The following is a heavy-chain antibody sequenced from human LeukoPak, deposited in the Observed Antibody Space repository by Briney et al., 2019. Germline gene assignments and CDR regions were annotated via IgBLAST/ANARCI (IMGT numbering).Heavy chain of an antibody. CDR3: ARTDYYDKSIDY. V-gene: IGHV3-21*01. Sequence: GGSLRLSCAASGFTFSSYSMNWVGQAPGKGLEGVSSISTGSSFIYYADSVKGRFTISRDIAKNSLYLQMNSLRAEDTAVYYCARTDYYDKSIDYWGQGTLVTVSS. CDR2: ISTGSSFI. CDR1: GFTFSSYS. J-gene: IGHJ4*02. D-gene: IGHD3-22*01.